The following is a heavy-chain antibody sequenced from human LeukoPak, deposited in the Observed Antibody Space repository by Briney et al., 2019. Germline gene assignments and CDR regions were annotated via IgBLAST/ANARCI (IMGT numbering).Heavy chain of an antibody. J-gene: IGHJ6*03. CDR2: IIPIFGTT. D-gene: IGHD5-12*01. CDR1: GDTFRSYA. Sequence: SVKVSCKASGDTFRSYAIIWVRQAPGRGLEWMGGIIPIFGTTNYAQMFQGRVTITADKSTDTAYMELSSLTSEDTALYYCAKDLERSFSGYEMSPYHYYYMDVWGKGTTVTVSS. CDR3: AKDLERSFSGYEMSPYHYYYMDV. V-gene: IGHV1-69*06.